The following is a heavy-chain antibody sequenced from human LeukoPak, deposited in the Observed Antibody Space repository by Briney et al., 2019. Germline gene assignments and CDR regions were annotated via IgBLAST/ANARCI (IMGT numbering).Heavy chain of an antibody. Sequence: ASVKVSCKASGYTFTGYYMHWVRQAPGQGLEWMGWINPNSGGTNYAQKFQGRVTMTRDTSISTAYMELSRLRSDDTAVYYCARDDILTGYYQLDYWGQGTLVTVSS. CDR3: ARDDILTGYYQLDY. V-gene: IGHV1-2*02. D-gene: IGHD3-9*01. CDR1: GYTFTGYY. J-gene: IGHJ4*02. CDR2: INPNSGGT.